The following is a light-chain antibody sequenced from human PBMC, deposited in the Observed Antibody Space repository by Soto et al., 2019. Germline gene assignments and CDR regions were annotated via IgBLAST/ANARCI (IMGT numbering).Light chain of an antibody. V-gene: IGKV1-5*01. CDR3: HQYNSYPWT. J-gene: IGKJ1*01. CDR2: DAS. Sequence: DIQMTQSPSTLSASVGDRVTITCRASQSISSWLAWYQQKPGKAPKLLIYDASSLESGVPSRFSGSGSGTEFTLTISSLQPDDFATYYSHQYNSYPWTFGQGTKVEIK. CDR1: QSISSW.